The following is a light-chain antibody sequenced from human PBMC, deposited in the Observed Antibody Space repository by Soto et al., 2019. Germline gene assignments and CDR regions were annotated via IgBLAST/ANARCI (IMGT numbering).Light chain of an antibody. J-gene: IGLJ3*02. CDR1: SSNIGSNT. CDR3: ASWDDSLNGLWV. CDR2: NNH. V-gene: IGLV1-44*01. Sequence: QSVLTQPPSASGTPGQRVTISCSGSSSNIGSNTVNWYQQFPGTAPTLLISNNHQRHSGVPDRFSGSKSGTSASLAISGLQSEDEADYYCASWDDSLNGLWVFGGGTKLTVL.